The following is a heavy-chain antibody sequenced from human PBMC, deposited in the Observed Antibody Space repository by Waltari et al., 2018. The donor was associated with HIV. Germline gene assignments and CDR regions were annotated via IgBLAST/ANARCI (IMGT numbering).Heavy chain of an antibody. Sequence: QVQLQQWGAGLLKPSETLSLTCAVYGGSFSGYYWSWIRPPPGKGLEWIGEINHRGSPNDNRSRKSRGSISGDTSMNQFSLKLSSGTAADTAVYYWARARYCSSTRCYTKGRRNSFYYYALDVWGQGTTVTVSS. CDR2: INHRGSP. CDR1: GGSFSGYY. J-gene: IGHJ6*02. D-gene: IGHD2-2*02. CDR3: ARARYCSSTRCYTKGRRNSFYYYALDV. V-gene: IGHV4-34*01.